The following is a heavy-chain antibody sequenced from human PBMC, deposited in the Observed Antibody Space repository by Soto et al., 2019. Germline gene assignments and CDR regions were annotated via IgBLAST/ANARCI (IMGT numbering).Heavy chain of an antibody. Sequence: HPGGSLRLSCAASGFTFSSYAMHWVRQAPGKGLEWVAVISYDGSNKYYADSVKGRFTISRDNSKNTLYLQMNSLRAEDTAVYYCARGNRGDYPYYYYGMDVWGQGTTVTVSS. D-gene: IGHD4-17*01. CDR2: ISYDGSNK. V-gene: IGHV3-30-3*01. CDR1: GFTFSSYA. J-gene: IGHJ6*02. CDR3: ARGNRGDYPYYYYGMDV.